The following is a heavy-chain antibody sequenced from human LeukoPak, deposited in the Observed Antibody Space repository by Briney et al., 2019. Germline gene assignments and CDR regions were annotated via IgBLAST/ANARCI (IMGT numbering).Heavy chain of an antibody. CDR2: ISSSGSTI. D-gene: IGHD2-21*01. V-gene: IGHV3-11*04. CDR1: GFTFSDYY. Sequence: NSGGSLRLSCAASGFTFSDYYMTWIRQAPGKGLEWVSYISSSGSTIYYADSVKGRFTISRDNAKNSLYLQMNSLRAEDTAVYYCARDFKCSGYDLAYCGGAQIDYWGQGTLVTVSS. J-gene: IGHJ4*02. CDR3: ARDFKCSGYDLAYCGGAQIDY.